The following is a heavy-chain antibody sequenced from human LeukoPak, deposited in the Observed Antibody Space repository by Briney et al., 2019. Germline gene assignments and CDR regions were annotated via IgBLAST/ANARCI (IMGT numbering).Heavy chain of an antibody. Sequence: GGSLRLSCTASGFTFSSYWMSWVRQAPGKGPEWVANIQQDGSEKYYVDSVKGRFTISRDNAKNSLYLQMNSLRAEDTAVYYCARGGLWGSFDYWGQGTLVTVSS. CDR1: GFTFSSYW. J-gene: IGHJ4*02. D-gene: IGHD5-18*01. V-gene: IGHV3-7*01. CDR2: IQQDGSEK. CDR3: ARGGLWGSFDY.